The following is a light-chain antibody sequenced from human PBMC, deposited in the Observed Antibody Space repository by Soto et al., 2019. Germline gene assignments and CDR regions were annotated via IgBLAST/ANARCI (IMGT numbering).Light chain of an antibody. Sequence: QSVLTQPASVSGSPGQSITISCTGTSSDVGGYNYVSWYQHHPGKAPKLMIYEVSNRPSGVSDRFSSSKSGNTASLTISGLQAEAEADYYCSSYTSSSTYVFGTGTKVTV. J-gene: IGLJ1*01. CDR2: EVS. V-gene: IGLV2-14*01. CDR1: SSDVGGYNY. CDR3: SSYTSSSTYV.